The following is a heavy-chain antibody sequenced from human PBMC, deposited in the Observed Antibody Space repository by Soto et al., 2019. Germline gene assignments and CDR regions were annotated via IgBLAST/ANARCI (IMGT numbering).Heavy chain of an antibody. CDR3: ARPEYGDYDYYYYYGMDV. V-gene: IGHV1-69*13. Sequence: SVKVSCKASGGTFSSYAISWVRQAPGQGLEWMGGIIPIFGTANYAQKFQGRVTITADESASTAYMELSSLRSEDTAVYYCARPEYGDYDYYYYYGMDVWGQGTTVTVSS. D-gene: IGHD4-17*01. CDR2: IIPIFGTA. CDR1: GGTFSSYA. J-gene: IGHJ6*02.